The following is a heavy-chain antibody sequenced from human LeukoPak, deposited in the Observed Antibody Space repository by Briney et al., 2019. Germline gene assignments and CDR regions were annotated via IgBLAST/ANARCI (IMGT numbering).Heavy chain of an antibody. Sequence: GGSLRLSCLASGFSFNSYTMDWVREAPGKGLEWVSTISPGVSGYTWYAESVKGRFTISRDNPENSLYLQMDSLRADDTAVYYCVRDVSRRIGMDVWGQGTTVTVSS. D-gene: IGHD2/OR15-2a*01. CDR3: VRDVSRRIGMDV. J-gene: IGHJ6*02. CDR2: ISPGVSGYT. V-gene: IGHV3-21*06. CDR1: GFSFNSYT.